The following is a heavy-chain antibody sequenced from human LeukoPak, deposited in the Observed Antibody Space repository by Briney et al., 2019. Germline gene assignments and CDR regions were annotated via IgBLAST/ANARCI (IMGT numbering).Heavy chain of an antibody. J-gene: IGHJ4*02. CDR1: GYTFTGYH. D-gene: IGHD2-2*01. Sequence: ASVKVSCTASGYTFTGYHMHWVRQAPGQGLEWMGLINPNSGDTNYAQKFQGRVTMTRDTSISTAYMELSRLRSDDTAVYYCARDYCSSTSCLFDYWGQGTLVTVSS. CDR2: INPNSGDT. V-gene: IGHV1-2*06. CDR3: ARDYCSSTSCLFDY.